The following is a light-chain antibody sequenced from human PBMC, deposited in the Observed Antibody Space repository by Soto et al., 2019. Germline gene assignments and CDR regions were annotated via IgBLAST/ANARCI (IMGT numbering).Light chain of an antibody. V-gene: IGKV4-1*01. CDR2: WAS. CDR1: QSVFYSSNNENY. J-gene: IGKJ4*01. Sequence: DIVMTQSPASLAVSLGERATINCKSSQSVFYSSNNENYLAWYQQKPGQPPKLLIYWASTRESGVPDRFSGSGSGTDFTLTISGLQAEDVAVYYCQQYYSTPLTFGGGTKVEIK. CDR3: QQYYSTPLT.